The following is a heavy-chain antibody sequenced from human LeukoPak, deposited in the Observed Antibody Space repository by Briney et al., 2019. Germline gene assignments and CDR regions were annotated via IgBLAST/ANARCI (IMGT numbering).Heavy chain of an antibody. CDR1: GGSFSGYY. CDR3: ARDRDYDFWSGYYSGNWFDP. J-gene: IGHJ5*02. D-gene: IGHD3-3*01. CDR2: INHSGST. Sequence: NPSETLSLTCAVYGGSFSGYYWSWIRQPPGKGLEWIGEINHSGSTNYNPSLKSRVTISVDTSKNQFSLKLSSVTAADTAVYYCARDRDYDFWSGYYSGNWFDPWGQGTLVTVSS. V-gene: IGHV4-34*01.